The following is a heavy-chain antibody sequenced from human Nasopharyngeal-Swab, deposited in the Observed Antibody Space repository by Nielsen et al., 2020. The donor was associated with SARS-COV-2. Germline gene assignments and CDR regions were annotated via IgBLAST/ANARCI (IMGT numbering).Heavy chain of an antibody. CDR3: ARDPKWAVAGSLRTYFDY. Sequence: VRQAPGKGLEWVAVISYDGSNKYYADSVKGRFTISRDNSKNTLYLQMNSLRAEDTAVYYCARDPKWAVAGSLRTYFDYWGQGTLVTVSS. D-gene: IGHD6-19*01. V-gene: IGHV3-30-3*01. CDR2: ISYDGSNK. J-gene: IGHJ4*02.